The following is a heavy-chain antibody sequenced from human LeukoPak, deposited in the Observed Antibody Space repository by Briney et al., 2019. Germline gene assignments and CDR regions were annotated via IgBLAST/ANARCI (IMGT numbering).Heavy chain of an antibody. CDR3: ARGGDGSGSPLYYYYYYGMDV. V-gene: IGHV3-11*06. CDR2: ISSSSTYT. CDR1: GFTFSDYY. J-gene: IGHJ6*02. Sequence: GGSLRLSCAASGFTFSDYYMTWIRQAPGKGLEWLSYISSSSTYTNYGDSVKGRFTISRDNAKNSLYLQMNSLRAEDTAVYYCARGGDGSGSPLYYYYYYGMDVWGQGTTVTVSS. D-gene: IGHD3-10*01.